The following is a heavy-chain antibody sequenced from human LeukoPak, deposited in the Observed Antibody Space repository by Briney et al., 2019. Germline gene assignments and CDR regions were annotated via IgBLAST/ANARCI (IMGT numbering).Heavy chain of an antibody. CDR2: IYSGGSK. CDR1: GFTVSSNY. Sequence: GGSLRLSCAASGFTVSSNYMSWVRQAPGKGLEWVSVIYSGGSKYYADSVKGRFTISRDNSKNTLYLQMNSLRAEDTAVYYCARAPYGSGSYYNVGGQGTLVTVSS. V-gene: IGHV3-66*01. D-gene: IGHD3-10*01. CDR3: ARAPYGSGSYYNV. J-gene: IGHJ4*02.